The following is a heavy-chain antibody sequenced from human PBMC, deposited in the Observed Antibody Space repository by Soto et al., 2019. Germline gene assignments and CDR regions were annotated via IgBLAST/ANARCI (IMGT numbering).Heavy chain of an antibody. V-gene: IGHV1-8*01. Sequence: QVQLVQSGAEVKKPGASVKVSCKASGYTFTSYDINWVRQATGQGLEWMGWMNPNSGNTGYAQKFQGRVTMTRNTSIRTAYIALRSRISDDMAVYQCALFPGIAVAGRHDFDYSGQGTMVTVTS. CDR2: MNPNSGNT. J-gene: IGHJ4*02. CDR1: GYTFTSYD. CDR3: ALFPGIAVAGRHDFDY. D-gene: IGHD6-19*01.